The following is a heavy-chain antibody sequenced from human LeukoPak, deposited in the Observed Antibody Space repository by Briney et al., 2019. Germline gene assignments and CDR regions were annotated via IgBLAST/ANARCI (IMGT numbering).Heavy chain of an antibody. V-gene: IGHV1-18*01. D-gene: IGHD5-12*01. Sequence: ASVKVSCKASGYTFTSYGISWVRQAPGQGLEWMGWISAYNGNTNYAQKLQGRVTMTTDTSTSTAYMELRSLRSDDTAVYYCARVHSGYDAPPNLDYWGQGTLVTVSS. J-gene: IGHJ4*02. CDR2: ISAYNGNT. CDR1: GYTFTSYG. CDR3: ARVHSGYDAPPNLDY.